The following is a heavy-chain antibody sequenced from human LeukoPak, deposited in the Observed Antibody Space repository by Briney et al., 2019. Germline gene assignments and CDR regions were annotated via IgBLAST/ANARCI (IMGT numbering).Heavy chain of an antibody. CDR3: ARDLGIAAAGKHFDY. CDR1: GYTFTGYY. Sequence: GASVKVSCKASGYTFTGYYMHWVRQAPGQGLEWMGRINPNSGGTNYAQKFQGRVTMTRDTSISTACMELSRLRSDDTAVYYCARDLGIAAAGKHFDYWGQGTLVTVSS. J-gene: IGHJ4*02. D-gene: IGHD6-13*01. CDR2: INPNSGGT. V-gene: IGHV1-2*06.